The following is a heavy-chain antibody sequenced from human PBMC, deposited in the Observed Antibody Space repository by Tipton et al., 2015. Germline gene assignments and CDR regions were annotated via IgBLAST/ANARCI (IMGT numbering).Heavy chain of an antibody. Sequence: TLSLTCAVSGGSISGTTSYWGWIRQPPGKGLEWIGIIYYRGATNYNPSLKSRVPISEDTSKNPLYLNLKSVTAADTAVYYCAGGDSLFMVDASMLTAWFDPWGQGTLVTVSS. V-gene: IGHV4-39*02. CDR1: GGSISGTTSY. J-gene: IGHJ5*02. D-gene: IGHD3-16*01. CDR3: AGGDSLFMVDASMLTAWFDP. CDR2: IYYRGAT.